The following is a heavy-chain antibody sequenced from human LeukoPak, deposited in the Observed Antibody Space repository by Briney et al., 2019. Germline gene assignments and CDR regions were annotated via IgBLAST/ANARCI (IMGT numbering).Heavy chain of an antibody. CDR3: AKGGIGSSSGLDS. J-gene: IGHJ4*02. Sequence: GGSLRLACVASGFTFSTYAMTWGRQAPGEGLEWVSSIAISGISYYRDSVRSRYTISRDNSKNTLYLQMNSLRPEDTAIYYCAKGGIGSSSGLDSWGQGTLVTVSS. D-gene: IGHD5-18*01. V-gene: IGHV3-23*01. CDR2: IAISGIS. CDR1: GFTFSTYA.